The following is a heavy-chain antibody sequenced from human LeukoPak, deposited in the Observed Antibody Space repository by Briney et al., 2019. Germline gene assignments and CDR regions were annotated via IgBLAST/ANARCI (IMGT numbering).Heavy chain of an antibody. CDR3: ARDDRSRFLELYYYYYYMDV. CDR1: GFTFSDYY. V-gene: IGHV3-11*06. D-gene: IGHD3-3*01. Sequence: GGSLRLSCAASGFTFSDYYMSWIRQAPGKGLEWVSSISSSSSYIYYADSVKGRFTISRDNAKNSLYLQMNSLRAEDTAVYYCARDDRSRFLELYYYYYYMDVWSKGTTVTVSS. J-gene: IGHJ6*03. CDR2: ISSSSSYI.